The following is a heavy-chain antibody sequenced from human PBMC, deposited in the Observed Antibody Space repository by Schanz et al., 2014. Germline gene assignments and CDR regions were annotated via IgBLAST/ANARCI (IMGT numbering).Heavy chain of an antibody. J-gene: IGHJ5*02. V-gene: IGHV4-59*05. CDR1: GFTFSKAW. Sequence: VQLVESGGGLVKPGGSLRLSCAASGFTFSKAWMSWVRQAPGKGREGIGSIYYRGNTYYNPSLKIRVSISVDTSKNQFPLKLPSVTAADTALYHCARQLFQYCTSTKCHNWFGPWGQGTLVTVSS. D-gene: IGHD2-2*01. CDR3: ARQLFQYCTSTKCHNWFGP. CDR2: IYYRGNT.